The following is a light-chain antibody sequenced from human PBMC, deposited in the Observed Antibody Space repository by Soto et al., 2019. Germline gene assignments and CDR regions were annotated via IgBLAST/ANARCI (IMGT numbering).Light chain of an antibody. Sequence: QSALTQPASVSGSLGQSITISCTGTSSDGGAYNYVSWYQQHPDKTPKLLIFNDTNRPSGFSGRFSGSKSGITASLNISGHQPEDEADYYFTSYSSSSPVLVVGGTKVTVL. J-gene: IGLJ2*01. V-gene: IGLV2-14*03. CDR2: NDT. CDR1: SSDGGAYNY. CDR3: TSYSSSSPVL.